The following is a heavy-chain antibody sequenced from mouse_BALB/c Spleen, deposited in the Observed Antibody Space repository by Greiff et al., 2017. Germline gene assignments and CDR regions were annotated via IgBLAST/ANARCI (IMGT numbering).Heavy chain of an antibody. V-gene: IGHV1S137*01. D-gene: IGHD2-1*01. J-gene: IGHJ1*01. Sequence: VQLQQSGAELVRPGVSVKISCKGSGYTFTDYAMHWVKQSHAKSLEWIGVISTYYGDASYNQKFKGKATMTVDKSSSTAYMELARLTSEDSAIYYCARSLYGNYWYFDVWGAGTTVTVSS. CDR2: ISTYYGDA. CDR3: ARSLYGNYWYFDV. CDR1: GYTFTDYA.